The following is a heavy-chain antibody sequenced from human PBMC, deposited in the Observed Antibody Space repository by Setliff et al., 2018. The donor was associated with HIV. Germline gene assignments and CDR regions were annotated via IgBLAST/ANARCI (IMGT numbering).Heavy chain of an antibody. CDR1: GGSFSGYY. V-gene: IGHV4-34*01. J-gene: IGHJ4*02. D-gene: IGHD2-21*02. CDR3: ARWAVTASDY. Sequence: PSETLSLTCAVYGGSFSGYYWNGIRKPPGKGLEWIGEINHSVSTNYNPSLKSLVTLSVDTSKNQFSLKLNSVTAADTAVYYCARWAVTASDYWGQGTLVTVSS. CDR2: INHSVST.